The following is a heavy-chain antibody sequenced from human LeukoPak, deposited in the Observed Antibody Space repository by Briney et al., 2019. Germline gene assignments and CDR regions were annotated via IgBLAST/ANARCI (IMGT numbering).Heavy chain of an antibody. J-gene: IGHJ4*02. CDR1: GGTFSSYA. D-gene: IGHD3-3*01. CDR3: ARGLPGDCDFWSGPEGY. Sequence: SVKVSCKASGGTFSSYAISWVRQAPGQGLEWMGRIIPILGIANYAQKFQGRVTITADKSTSTAYMELSSLRSEDTAVYYCARGLPGDCDFWSGPEGYWGQGTLVTVSS. CDR2: IIPILGIA. V-gene: IGHV1-69*04.